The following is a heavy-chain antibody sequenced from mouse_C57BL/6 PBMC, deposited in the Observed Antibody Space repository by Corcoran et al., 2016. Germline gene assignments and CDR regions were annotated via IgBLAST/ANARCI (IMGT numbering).Heavy chain of an antibody. Sequence: EVQLQQSGPELVKPGASVKISCKASGYTFTDYHMNWVKQSHGKSLEWIGDINPNNGGTSYNQKFKGKATLTVDKSSSTAYMELRSLTSEDSAVYYCAREDIYYDYDSFAYWGQGTLVTVSA. D-gene: IGHD2-4*01. CDR2: INPNNGGT. J-gene: IGHJ3*01. V-gene: IGHV1-26*01. CDR1: GYTFTDYH. CDR3: AREDIYYDYDSFAY.